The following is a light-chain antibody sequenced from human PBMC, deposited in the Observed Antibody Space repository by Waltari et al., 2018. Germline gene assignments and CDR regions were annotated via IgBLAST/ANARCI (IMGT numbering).Light chain of an antibody. CDR3: AAWDDNLTGPL. CDR2: KNN. J-gene: IGLJ3*02. V-gene: IGLV1-47*01. CDR1: SSNTGGNF. Sequence: SVLTQPPSASGTPGQTVNIPCSGSSSNTGGNFFYWYQQPPGMAPQLPIYKNNQRPSGVPDRFSGSKSGTSASLAISGLRSDDEAEYYCAAWDDNLTGPLFGGGTKVTVL.